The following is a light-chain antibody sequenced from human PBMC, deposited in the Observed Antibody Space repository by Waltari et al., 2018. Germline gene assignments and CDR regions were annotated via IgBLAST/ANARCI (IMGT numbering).Light chain of an antibody. V-gene: IGKV2-30*02. CDR1: QSLVHSDGNTH. Sequence: DVVMTQSPLSLPVTLGQPASISCKSSQSLVHSDGNTHLNWFPQRPGQSPRRLIYRVSNRDSGVPDRFSGSGSDTDFTLKISRVEAGDVGVYYCMQGTHWPYTFGQGTKLDIK. CDR2: RVS. CDR3: MQGTHWPYT. J-gene: IGKJ2*01.